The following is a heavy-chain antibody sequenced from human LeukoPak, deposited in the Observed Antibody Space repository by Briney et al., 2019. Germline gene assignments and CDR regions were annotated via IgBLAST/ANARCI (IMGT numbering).Heavy chain of an antibody. Sequence: GGSLRLSCAASGFIFASFAMGWVRQPPGKGLEWVSTISDSGGRTHYADSVQGRFTISRDNSKNTLYLQINNLRAEDMAIYYCDAADFWGQGTLVTVSS. CDR1: GFIFASFA. CDR2: ISDSGGRT. CDR3: DAADF. J-gene: IGHJ4*02. V-gene: IGHV3-23*01. D-gene: IGHD6-13*01.